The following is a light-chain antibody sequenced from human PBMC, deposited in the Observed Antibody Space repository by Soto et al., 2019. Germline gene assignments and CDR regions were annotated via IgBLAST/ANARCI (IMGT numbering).Light chain of an antibody. J-gene: IGKJ4*01. Sequence: DIVMTQSPDSLAVSLGERATINCKSSQTVLYSSNNKNALAWFQQKPGQPPKLLIYWASTRESGGPDRFSGSGYGTDFSRTISSLQAEDVAVYYWQQYLSTLTFGRGTKVEIK. CDR2: WAS. V-gene: IGKV4-1*01. CDR1: QTVLYSSNNKNA. CDR3: QQYLSTLT.